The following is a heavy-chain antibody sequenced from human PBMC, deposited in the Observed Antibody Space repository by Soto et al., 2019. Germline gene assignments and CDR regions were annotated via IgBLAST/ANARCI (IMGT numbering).Heavy chain of an antibody. CDR1: GGTFSSYA. V-gene: IGHV1-69*05. CDR3: ARRPHCSGGICYYGLDN. Sequence: SVKVSCKASGGTFSSYAISWVRQAPGQGLEWMGGIIPIFGTANCAQKFQGRVTLTTSTSTSTVYMEMRSLGSEDTAVYYCARRPHCSGGICYYGLDNWGQGTLVTVSS. D-gene: IGHD2-15*01. CDR2: IIPIFGTA. J-gene: IGHJ4*02.